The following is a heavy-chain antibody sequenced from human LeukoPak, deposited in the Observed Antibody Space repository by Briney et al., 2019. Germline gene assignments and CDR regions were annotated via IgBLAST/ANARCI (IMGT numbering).Heavy chain of an antibody. J-gene: IGHJ4*02. D-gene: IGHD2-2*01. CDR1: GFTFSSYA. Sequence: GGSLRLSCAASGFTFSSYAMSWVRQAPGKGLEWVSAIGGSGGSTYYADSVKGRFTISRDNSKNTLYLQMNSLRAEDTAVYYCAKDPVPIDIVVVPAANFDYWGQGTLVTVSS. CDR2: IGGSGGST. V-gene: IGHV3-23*01. CDR3: AKDPVPIDIVVVPAANFDY.